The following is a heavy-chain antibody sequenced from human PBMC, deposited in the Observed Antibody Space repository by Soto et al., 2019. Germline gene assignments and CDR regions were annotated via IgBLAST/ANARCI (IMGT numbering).Heavy chain of an antibody. J-gene: IGHJ6*02. CDR2: IHPKSGGT. CDR1: GYTFTGYY. Sequence: GASVKVSCKASGYTFTGYYIHWVRQAPGQGLEWMGWIHPKSGGTNYAQNFQGWVTMTRDTSISTAYMELSRLTSDDTAVYYCARDPRPGRVYFYYYGMDVWGQGTTVTVSS. V-gene: IGHV1-2*04. CDR3: ARDPRPGRVYFYYYGMDV. D-gene: IGHD3-3*01.